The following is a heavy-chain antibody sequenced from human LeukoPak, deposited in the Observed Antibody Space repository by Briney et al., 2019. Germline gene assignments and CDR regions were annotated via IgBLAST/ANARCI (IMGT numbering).Heavy chain of an antibody. CDR1: GGSISSYY. CDR3: ARQGSNWPIPDY. CDR2: IYYSGST. V-gene: IGHV4-59*08. Sequence: SSETLSLTCTVSGGSISSYYWSWIRQPPGKGLEWIGYIYYSGSTNYNPSLKSRVTISVDTSKNQFSLKLSSVTAADTAVYYCARQGSNWPIPDYWGQGTLVTVSS. D-gene: IGHD1-20*01. J-gene: IGHJ4*02.